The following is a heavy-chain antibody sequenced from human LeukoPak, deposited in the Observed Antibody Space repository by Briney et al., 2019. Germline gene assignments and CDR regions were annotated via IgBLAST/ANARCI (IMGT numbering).Heavy chain of an antibody. J-gene: IGHJ4*02. V-gene: IGHV3-23*01. D-gene: IGHD2-2*01. Sequence: GGSLRLSCAASGFTFSSFAMSWVRQAPGKGLEWVSDISGSGGSTYYADSVRGRFTISRDNSKNTLYLQMNSLRAEDTAVYYCAKVGYCSSTSCPNDYWGQGTLVTVSS. CDR3: AKVGYCSSTSCPNDY. CDR1: GFTFSSFA. CDR2: ISGSGGST.